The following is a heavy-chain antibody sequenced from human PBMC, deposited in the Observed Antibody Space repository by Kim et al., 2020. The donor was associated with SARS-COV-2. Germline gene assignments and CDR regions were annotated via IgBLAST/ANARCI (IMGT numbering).Heavy chain of an antibody. CDR1: GGSISSSNW. J-gene: IGHJ4*02. CDR2: IYHSGST. CDR3: ARRERVGELSSYFDY. V-gene: IGHV4-4*02. D-gene: IGHD3-16*02. Sequence: SETLSLTCAVSGGSISSSNWWSWVRQPPGKGLEWIGEIYHSGSTNYNPSLKSRVTISVDKSKNQFSLKLSSVTAADTAVYYCARRERVGELSSYFDYWGQGTLVTVSS.